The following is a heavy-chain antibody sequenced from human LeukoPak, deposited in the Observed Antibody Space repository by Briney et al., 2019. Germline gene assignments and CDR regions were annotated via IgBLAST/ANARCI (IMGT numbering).Heavy chain of an antibody. D-gene: IGHD3-10*01. CDR1: GGSVGSDNSY. CDR3: ARGYYYRT. CDR2: IYADGSS. V-gene: IGHV4-61*02. J-gene: IGHJ4*02. Sequence: SETLSLTCTVSGGSVGSDNSYWNWIRQPAGKGLEWIGRIYADGSSTYNPSLKSRVTILVDTSKNQFSLRLSSMSAADMAVYYCARGYYYRTWGQGTLVTVSS.